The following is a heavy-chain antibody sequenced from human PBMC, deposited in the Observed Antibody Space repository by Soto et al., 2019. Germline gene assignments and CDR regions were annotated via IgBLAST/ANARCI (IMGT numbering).Heavy chain of an antibody. Sequence: GGSLRLYCAASGFTFSSYAMSWVRQAPGKGLEWVSAISGSGGSTYYADSVKGRFTISRDNSKNTLYLQMNSLRAEDTAVYYCAKVGDYGDDEYYYYYYGMDVWGQGTTVTVSS. CDR1: GFTFSSYA. CDR2: ISGSGGST. CDR3: AKVGDYGDDEYYYYYYGMDV. V-gene: IGHV3-23*01. D-gene: IGHD4-17*01. J-gene: IGHJ6*02.